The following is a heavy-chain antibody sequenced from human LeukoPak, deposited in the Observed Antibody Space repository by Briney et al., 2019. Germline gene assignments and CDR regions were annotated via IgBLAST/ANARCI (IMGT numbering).Heavy chain of an antibody. CDR3: ARDEWELPFDY. D-gene: IGHD1-26*01. J-gene: IGHJ4*02. CDR1: GFTFSSYS. Sequence: GGSLRLSCAASGFTFSSYSMNWVRQAPGKGLEWVSYISSSSSTIYYADSVKGRFTISRDNAKNSLYLQMNSLRAEDTAVYYCARDEWELPFDYWGQGTLVTVSS. V-gene: IGHV3-48*01. CDR2: ISSSSSTI.